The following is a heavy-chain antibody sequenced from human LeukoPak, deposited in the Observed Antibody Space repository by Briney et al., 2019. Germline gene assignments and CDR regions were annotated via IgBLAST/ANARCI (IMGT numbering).Heavy chain of an antibody. CDR2: FDPEDGGT. CDR3: ATDQGAHVPPLNQWPLSLGF. Sequence: ASVKVSCKVSGYTLTELSMHWVRQAPGKGLEWMGGFDPEDGGTIYAQKFQGRVTMTEDTSTDTAYMELSSLRSEDTAVYYCATDQGAHVPPLNQWPLSLGFWGQGTLVTVSS. J-gene: IGHJ4*02. D-gene: IGHD6-19*01. CDR1: GYTLTELS. V-gene: IGHV1-24*01.